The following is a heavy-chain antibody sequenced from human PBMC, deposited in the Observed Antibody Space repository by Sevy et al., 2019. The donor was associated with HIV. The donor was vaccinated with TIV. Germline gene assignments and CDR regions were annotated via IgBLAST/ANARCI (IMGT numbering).Heavy chain of an antibody. CDR1: GFTFSSYG. D-gene: IGHD6-6*01. CDR2: IRYDGGNK. CDR3: AKGSSYFDN. Sequence: GGSLRLSCAASGFTFSSYGMQWVRQAPGKGLEWGSFIRYDGGNKDYADSVKGRFTISRDNSKNMLYLQMNSLRAEDTAVYYCAKGSSYFDNWGQGTLVTVSS. J-gene: IGHJ4*02. V-gene: IGHV3-30*02.